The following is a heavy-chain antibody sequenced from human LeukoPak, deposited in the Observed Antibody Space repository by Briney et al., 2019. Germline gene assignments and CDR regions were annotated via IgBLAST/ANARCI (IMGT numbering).Heavy chain of an antibody. Sequence: SETLSLTCTVSGGSINSRTYYWGWIRPPPGKGLEWIGTIYYSGPTYYNPSLKSRVTISLDTSKNQFSLRLSSVTAADTAIYYCARDFSSSSTVYYYYYMDVWGKGTTVTVSS. J-gene: IGHJ6*03. D-gene: IGHD6-6*01. CDR1: GGSINSRTYY. V-gene: IGHV4-39*07. CDR2: IYYSGPT. CDR3: ARDFSSSSTVYYYYYMDV.